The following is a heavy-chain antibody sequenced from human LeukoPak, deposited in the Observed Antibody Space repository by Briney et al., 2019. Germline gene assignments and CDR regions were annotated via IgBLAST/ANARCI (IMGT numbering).Heavy chain of an antibody. CDR3: ARLGIAAAADYYYYGMDV. J-gene: IGHJ6*02. D-gene: IGHD6-13*01. V-gene: IGHV4-39*01. CDR2: IYYSGST. CDR1: GGSISSSSYY. Sequence: SETLSLTCTVSGGSISSSSYYWGWIRQPPRKGLEWIGSIYYSGSTYYNPSLKSRVTISVDTSKNQFSLKLSSVTAADTAVYYCARLGIAAAADYYYYGMDVWGQGTTVTVSS.